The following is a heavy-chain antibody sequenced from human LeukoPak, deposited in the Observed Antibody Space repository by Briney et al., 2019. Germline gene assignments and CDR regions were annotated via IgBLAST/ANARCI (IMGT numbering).Heavy chain of an antibody. J-gene: IGHJ4*02. D-gene: IGHD6-19*01. CDR3: TRPGYSSGWYPFDY. CDR2: IRSKANSYAT. CDR1: GFTFSGSA. V-gene: IGHV3-73*01. Sequence: GGSLRLSCAASGFTFSGSAMHWVRQASGKGLEWVGRIRSKANSYATAYAASVKGRFTISRDDSKSTAYLQMNSLKTEDTAVYYCTRPGYSSGWYPFDYWGQGTLVTVSS.